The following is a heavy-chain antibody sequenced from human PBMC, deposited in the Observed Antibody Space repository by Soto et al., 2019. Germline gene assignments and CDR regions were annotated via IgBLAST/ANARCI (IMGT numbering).Heavy chain of an antibody. CDR1: GFTFSSYA. D-gene: IGHD5-12*01. CDR2: IRGNGDPP. V-gene: IGHV3-64D*06. CDR3: VKSRGGNNFDFFD. J-gene: IGHJ4*02. Sequence: GGSLRLSCSASGFTFSSYAMHWVRQAPGKGLEYVSGIRGNGDPPFYADPVKGRFTISRDNSKNTLYLQMSSLGADDTAVYYCVKSRGGNNFDFFDWGQGALVTVSS.